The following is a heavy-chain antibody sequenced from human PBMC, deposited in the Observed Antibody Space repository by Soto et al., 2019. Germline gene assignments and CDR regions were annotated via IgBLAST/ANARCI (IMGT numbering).Heavy chain of an antibody. CDR3: ARAPGDYDSSGYYRVDYGMDV. V-gene: IGHV4-39*01. CDR2: IYYSGST. J-gene: IGHJ6*02. CDR1: GGSISSSSYY. Sequence: PSETLSLTCTVSGGSISSSSYYWGWIRQPPGKGLEWIGSIYYSGSTYYNPSPKSRVTISVDTSKNQFSLKLSSVTAADTAVYYCARAPGDYDSSGYYRVDYGMDVWGQGTTVTVSS. D-gene: IGHD3-22*01.